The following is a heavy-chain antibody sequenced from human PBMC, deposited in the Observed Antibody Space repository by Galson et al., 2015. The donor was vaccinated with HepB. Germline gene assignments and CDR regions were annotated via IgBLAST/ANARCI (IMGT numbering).Heavy chain of an antibody. J-gene: IGHJ3*02. CDR1: GFTFSSYA. Sequence: SLRLSCAASGFTFSSYAMSWVRQAPGKGLEWVSAISGSGGSTYYADSVKGRFTISRDNSKNTLYLQMNSLRAENTAVYYCANVGGYYDSSTPQTRAAVDIWGQGTMVTVSS. CDR2: ISGSGGST. V-gene: IGHV3-23*01. D-gene: IGHD3-22*01. CDR3: ANVGGYYDSSTPQTRAAVDI.